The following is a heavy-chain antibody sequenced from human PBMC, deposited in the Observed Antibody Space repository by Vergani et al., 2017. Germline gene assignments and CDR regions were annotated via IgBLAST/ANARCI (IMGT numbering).Heavy chain of an antibody. Sequence: EVQLLESGGGLVQPGGSLRLSCAASGFTFSSYAMSWVRQAPGKGLELVSAISGSGGSTYYADSVKGRFHISRDNYKNTLYLQMNSLRAEDTAVYYCANIGVEVATISDYWGQGTLVTVSS. CDR3: ANIGVEVATISDY. J-gene: IGHJ4*02. CDR1: GFTFSSYA. D-gene: IGHD5-24*01. V-gene: IGHV3-23*01. CDR2: ISGSGGST.